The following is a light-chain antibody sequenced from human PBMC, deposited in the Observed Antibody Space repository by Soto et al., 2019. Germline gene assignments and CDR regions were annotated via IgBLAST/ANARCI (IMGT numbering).Light chain of an antibody. V-gene: IGKV3-20*01. CDR3: QHYVNWPLT. CDR2: GAS. Sequence: EIVLTQSPASLSLSPGERATLSCRASQSVSSSYLAWYQQKPGQAPRLLIYGASNRATGIPDRFSGSGSGTDFTLTISSLQSEDFAVYYCQHYVNWPLTFGGGTKVDIK. J-gene: IGKJ4*01. CDR1: QSVSSSY.